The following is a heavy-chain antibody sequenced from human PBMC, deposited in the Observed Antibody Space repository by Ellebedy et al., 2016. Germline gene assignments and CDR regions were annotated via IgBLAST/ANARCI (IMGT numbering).Heavy chain of an antibody. J-gene: IGHJ3*01. CDR2: LYGGGAS. V-gene: IGHV3-53*01. CDR3: VTRHNGAFDV. CDR1: GFSVSSND. Sequence: GESLKISXAASGFSVSSNDMSWVRQAPGKGLELVSLLYGGGASYYADSVKGRFTISTDNSKKTLYLQMSGLGAEDTAVYYCVTRHNGAFDVWGHGTRVTVSS. D-gene: IGHD2-8*01.